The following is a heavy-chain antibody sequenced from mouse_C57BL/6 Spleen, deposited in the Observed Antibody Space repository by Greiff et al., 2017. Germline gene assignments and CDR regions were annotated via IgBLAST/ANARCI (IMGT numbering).Heavy chain of an antibody. Sequence: EVQVVESGEGLVKPGGSLKLSCAASGFTFSSYAMSWVRQTPEKRLEWVAYISSGGDYTYYADTVKGRCTITGDNARNTLYLQMSSLKSEDTAMYYCTRSTGRWYFDVWGTGTTVTVSS. V-gene: IGHV5-9-1*02. CDR2: ISSGGDYT. CDR1: GFTFSSYA. CDR3: TRSTGRWYFDV. J-gene: IGHJ1*03. D-gene: IGHD1-1*01.